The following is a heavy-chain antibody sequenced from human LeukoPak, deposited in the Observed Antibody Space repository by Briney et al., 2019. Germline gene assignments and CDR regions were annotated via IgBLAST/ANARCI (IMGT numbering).Heavy chain of an antibody. CDR2: IYYSGST. J-gene: IGHJ6*03. CDR1: GGSISSGDYY. Sequence: SQTLSLTCTVSGGSISSGDYYWSWIRQPPGKGLEWIGYIYYSGSTYYNPSLKSRVTISVDTSKNQFSLKLSSVTAADTAVYYCARCSSSCYGLGYYYYYMDVWGKGTTVTVSS. CDR3: ARCSSSCYGLGYYYYYMDV. D-gene: IGHD2-2*01. V-gene: IGHV4-30-4*08.